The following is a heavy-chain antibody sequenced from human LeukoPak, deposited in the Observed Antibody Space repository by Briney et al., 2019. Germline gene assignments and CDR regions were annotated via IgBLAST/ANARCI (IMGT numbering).Heavy chain of an antibody. CDR3: ARTRGHSSGWPVDY. CDR2: IYYSGST. D-gene: IGHD6-19*01. Sequence: SQTLSLTCTVSGGSISSGGYYWSWIWQPPGKGLEWIGSIYYSGSTYYNPSLKSRVTISVDTSKNQFSLKLSSVTAADTAVYYCARTRGHSSGWPVDYWGQGTLVTVSS. J-gene: IGHJ4*02. V-gene: IGHV4-30-2*03. CDR1: GGSISSGGYY.